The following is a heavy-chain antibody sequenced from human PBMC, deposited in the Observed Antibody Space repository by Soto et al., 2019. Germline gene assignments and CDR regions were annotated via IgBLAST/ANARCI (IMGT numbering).Heavy chain of an antibody. J-gene: IGHJ6*02. D-gene: IGHD2-15*01. CDR3: ARVRAVVVADYYYGMDV. CDR2: ISSSGSTI. Sequence: QVQLVESGGGLVKPGGSLRLSCAASGFTFSDYYMSWIRQAPGKGLEWVSYISSSGSTIYYADSVKGRFTISRDHAKNSLYLQMNSLRAEDTAVYYCARVRAVVVADYYYGMDVWGQGTTVTVSS. V-gene: IGHV3-11*01. CDR1: GFTFSDYY.